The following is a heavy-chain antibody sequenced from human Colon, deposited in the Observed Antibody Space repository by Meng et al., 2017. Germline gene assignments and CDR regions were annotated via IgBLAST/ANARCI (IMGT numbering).Heavy chain of an antibody. CDR2: ISSSASTI. D-gene: IGHD1-26*01. Sequence: GESLKISWAAAGFTFSSYEMNWVRQAPGKGLEWVSYISSSASTIDYADSVKGRFTISRDNAKKSLYLQMNSLRAEDTAVYYCARGSSGNYYNYYGMDVWGQGTTVTVSS. J-gene: IGHJ6*02. CDR3: ARGSSGNYYNYYGMDV. CDR1: GFTFSSYE. V-gene: IGHV3-48*03.